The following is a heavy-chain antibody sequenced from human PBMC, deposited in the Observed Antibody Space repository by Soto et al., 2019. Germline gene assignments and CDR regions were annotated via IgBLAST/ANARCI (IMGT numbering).Heavy chain of an antibody. J-gene: IGHJ3*02. V-gene: IGHV1-18*01. D-gene: IGHD2-15*01. CDR3: ARDWAYCCGVACPGPLAAFVM. CDR2: ISAYNGNT. CDR1: GSRMTSSC. Sequence: KTAGSRMTSSCISCVCRAPGQGLEWMGWISAYNGNTNYAQKLQGRVTMTTDTSTSTAYMELRSLRSDDTAVYYCARDWAYCCGVACPGPLAAFVMWG.